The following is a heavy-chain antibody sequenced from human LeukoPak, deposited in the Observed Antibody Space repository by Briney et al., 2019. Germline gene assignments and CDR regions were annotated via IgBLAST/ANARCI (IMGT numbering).Heavy chain of an antibody. D-gene: IGHD3-10*01. Sequence: SETLSLTCAVYGGSFSGYYWSWIRQSPGKGLEWIGEINHSGSTNYNPTLKSRVTISVDTSKNQFSLKLSSVTAADTAVYYCARPILLWFGETHGALDVWSQGTMVTVSS. CDR1: GGSFSGYY. CDR3: ARPILLWFGETHGALDV. CDR2: INHSGST. J-gene: IGHJ3*01. V-gene: IGHV4-34*01.